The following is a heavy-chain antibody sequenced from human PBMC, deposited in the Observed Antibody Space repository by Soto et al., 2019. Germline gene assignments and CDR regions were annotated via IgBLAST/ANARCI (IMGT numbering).Heavy chain of an antibody. J-gene: IGHJ4*02. CDR2: IWYDGSNK. Sequence: GGSLRLSCAASGFTVSSNYMSWVRQAPGKGLEWVAVIWYDGSNKYYADSVKGRFTISRDNSKNTLYLQMNSLRAEDTAVYYCVPLMLQFLDYWGQGTLVTVSS. V-gene: IGHV3-33*08. CDR1: GFTVSSNY. D-gene: IGHD4-4*01. CDR3: VPLMLQFLDY.